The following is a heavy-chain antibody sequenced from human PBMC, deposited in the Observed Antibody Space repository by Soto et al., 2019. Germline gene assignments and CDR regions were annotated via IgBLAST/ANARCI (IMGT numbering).Heavy chain of an antibody. D-gene: IGHD3-9*01. CDR3: ARGGYFDWLPPYYYYGMDV. J-gene: IGHJ6*02. V-gene: IGHV4-39*07. CDR2: ISHTGTA. Sequence: PSETLCLTCTVSGGSISDIDYYWSWIRQPPGKGLEWIGTISHTGTAYYNPSLESRVAVSVGTSENQFSLKLSSVTAADTAVYYCARGGYFDWLPPYYYYGMDVWGQGTTVTVSS. CDR1: GGSISDIDYY.